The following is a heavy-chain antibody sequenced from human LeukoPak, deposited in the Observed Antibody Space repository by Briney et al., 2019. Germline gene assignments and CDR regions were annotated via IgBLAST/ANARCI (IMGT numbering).Heavy chain of an antibody. J-gene: IGHJ3*02. CDR2: IRYDGSNK. D-gene: IGHD3-22*01. CDR3: ANEYYYDSSGYSADAFDI. Sequence: PGGSLRLSCAASGFTFSSYGMHWLREAPGKALEWVAFIRYDGSNKYYADSVKGRFTISRDNSKNTLYLQMNSLRAEDTAVYYCANEYYYDSSGYSADAFDIWGQGTMVTVSS. CDR1: GFTFSSYG. V-gene: IGHV3-30*02.